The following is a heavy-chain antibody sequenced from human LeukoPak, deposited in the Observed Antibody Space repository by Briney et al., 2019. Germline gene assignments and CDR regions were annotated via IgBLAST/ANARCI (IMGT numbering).Heavy chain of an antibody. CDR3: AKDLLSRVVPAARRFDP. J-gene: IGHJ5*02. V-gene: IGHV3-23*01. CDR2: ISGSGGST. Sequence: GGSLRLSCAASGFTFSSYAMSWVRQAPGKGLEWVSAISGSGGSTYYADSVKGRFTISRDNSKNTLYLQMNSLRAEDTAVYYCAKDLLSRVVPAARRFDPWGQGTLVTVSS. CDR1: GFTFSSYA. D-gene: IGHD2-2*01.